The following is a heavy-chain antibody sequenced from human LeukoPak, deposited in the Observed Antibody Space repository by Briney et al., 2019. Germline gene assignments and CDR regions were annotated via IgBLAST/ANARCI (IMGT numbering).Heavy chain of an antibody. D-gene: IGHD1-26*01. V-gene: IGHV4-39*07. CDR2: IYYSGST. CDR1: GGSISSSSYY. J-gene: IGHJ5*02. CDR3: ARGASGSFGP. Sequence: PSETLSLICTVSGGSISSSSYYWGWIRQPPGKGLEWIGSIYYSGSTYYNPSLKSRVTISVDTSKNQFSLKLSSVTAADTAVYYCARGASGSFGPWGQGTLVTVSS.